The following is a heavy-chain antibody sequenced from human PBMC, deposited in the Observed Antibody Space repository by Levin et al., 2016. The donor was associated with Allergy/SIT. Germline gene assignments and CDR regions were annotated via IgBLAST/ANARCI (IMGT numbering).Heavy chain of an antibody. CDR2: IYYSGST. J-gene: IGHJ6*02. V-gene: IGHV4-59*01. D-gene: IGHD5-18*01. Sequence: WIRQPPGKGLEWIGYIYYSGSTNYNPSLKSRVTISVDTSKNQFSLKLSSVTAADTAVYYCARALPGGYSYGPPYYYGMDVWGQGTTVTVSS. CDR3: ARALPGGYSYGPPYYYGMDV.